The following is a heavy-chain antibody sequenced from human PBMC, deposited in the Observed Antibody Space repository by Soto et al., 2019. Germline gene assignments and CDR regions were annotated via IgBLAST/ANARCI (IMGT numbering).Heavy chain of an antibody. J-gene: IGHJ5*02. Sequence: SETLSLTCTVSGGSISSYYWSWIRQPPGKGLEWIGYIYYSGSTNYNPSLKSRVTISVDTSKNQFSLKLSSVTAADTAVYYCARWEGSSYNWFDPWGQGTLVTVSS. CDR1: GGSISSYY. CDR2: IYYSGST. V-gene: IGHV4-59*01. CDR3: ARWEGSSYNWFDP. D-gene: IGHD6-13*01.